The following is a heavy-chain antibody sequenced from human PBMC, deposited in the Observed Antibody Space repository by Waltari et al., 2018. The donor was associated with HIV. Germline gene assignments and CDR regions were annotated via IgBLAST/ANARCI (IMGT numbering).Heavy chain of an antibody. J-gene: IGHJ6*02. CDR2: IIPILGIA. D-gene: IGHD3-9*01. Sequence: QVQLVQSGAEVKKPGSSVKVSCKASGGTFSSYAISWVRQAPGQGLEWMGRIIPILGIANYAQKCQGRVTMTADKSTSTAYMELSSLRSEDTAVYYCARDSAIPSRYFDWSVVLRWGMDVWGQGTTVTVSS. V-gene: IGHV1-69*04. CDR3: ARDSAIPSRYFDWSVVLRWGMDV. CDR1: GGTFSSYA.